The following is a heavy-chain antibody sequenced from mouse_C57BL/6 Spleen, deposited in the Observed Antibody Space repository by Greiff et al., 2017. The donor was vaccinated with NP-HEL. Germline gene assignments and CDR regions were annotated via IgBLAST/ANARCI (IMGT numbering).Heavy chain of an antibody. CDR2: IYPGNRDT. V-gene: IGHV1-5*01. D-gene: IGHD1-2*01. Sequence: VQLQQSGTVLARPGASVKMSCKTSGYTFTSYWMPWVKQRPGQGLEWIGAIYPGNRDTSYNQKFKGKAKLTAVTSASTAYMELSSLTNEDSAVYYCTKGDYGQFAYWGQGTLVTVSA. CDR1: GYTFTSYW. CDR3: TKGDYGQFAY. J-gene: IGHJ3*01.